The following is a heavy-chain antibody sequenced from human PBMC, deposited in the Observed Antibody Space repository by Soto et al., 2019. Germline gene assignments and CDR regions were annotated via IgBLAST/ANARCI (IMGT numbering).Heavy chain of an antibody. CDR1: GFSLSTGGVG. CDR3: AHRSASQLELRN. V-gene: IGHV2-5*02. J-gene: IGHJ4*02. Sequence: QITLKESGPTLVKPTQTLTLTCTFSGFSLSTGGVGVGWIRQPPGKALEWLGFIFWDDDKRYSPSLKSRLTFTQDTSKNQVVLTITNMDPADTATYYCAHRSASQLELRNWGQGTLVTVSS. CDR2: IFWDDDK. D-gene: IGHD1-7*01.